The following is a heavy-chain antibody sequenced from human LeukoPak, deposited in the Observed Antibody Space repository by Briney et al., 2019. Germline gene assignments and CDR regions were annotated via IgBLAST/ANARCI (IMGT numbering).Heavy chain of an antibody. D-gene: IGHD3-22*01. V-gene: IGHV3-7*01. Sequence: GGSLRLSCAASGFTLSRYWMSWVRQAPGKGLEWVANMKQDGSEKNYVDSVKGRFTISRDNAENSLHLQMNGLRAEDTAVYYCARDFNYYDSSVNYFDYWGQGTLVTVSS. CDR2: MKQDGSEK. CDR3: ARDFNYYDSSVNYFDY. CDR1: GFTLSRYW. J-gene: IGHJ4*02.